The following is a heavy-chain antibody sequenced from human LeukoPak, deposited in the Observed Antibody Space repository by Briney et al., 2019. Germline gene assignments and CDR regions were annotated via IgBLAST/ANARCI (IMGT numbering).Heavy chain of an antibody. CDR3: ARGMAELDP. Sequence: ASVKVSCKASGYTFTTYSMNWVRLAPGQGLEWMGWIYTNTGNPTYAQGFTGRFVFSLDTSVSTAYLQISSLKTEDTAVYYWARGMAELDPWGQGTLVTVSS. J-gene: IGHJ5*02. D-gene: IGHD2-8*01. V-gene: IGHV7-4-1*02. CDR1: GYTFTTYS. CDR2: IYTNTGNP.